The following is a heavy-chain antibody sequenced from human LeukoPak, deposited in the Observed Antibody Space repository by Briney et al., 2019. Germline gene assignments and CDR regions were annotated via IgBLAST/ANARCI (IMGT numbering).Heavy chain of an antibody. Sequence: SQTLSLTCAISGDSVSSTSATWNWIRQSPSRGLEWLGRTYYRPKWSSDYAVSVKGRITVKSDTSKNQFSLQLNSVTPEDTAVYYCARGPGWVDPWGQGTLVTVSS. D-gene: IGHD2-2*01. CDR2: TYYRPKWSS. J-gene: IGHJ5*02. CDR3: ARGPGWVDP. CDR1: GDSVSSTSAT. V-gene: IGHV6-1*01.